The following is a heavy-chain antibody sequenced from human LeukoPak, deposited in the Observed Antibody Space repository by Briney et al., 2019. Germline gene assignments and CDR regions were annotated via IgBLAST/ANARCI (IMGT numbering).Heavy chain of an antibody. J-gene: IGHJ4*02. D-gene: IGHD6-13*01. Sequence: GGSLRLSCAASGFTFSDHYMDWVRQAPGQGLEWVGRIRNKANSYTTEYAASVKGRFTISRDESMNSLYLQMNSLKTEDTAVYYCTRNTYTNSRYYLDSWGQGTLVTVSS. CDR2: IRNKANSYTT. CDR1: GFTFSDHY. V-gene: IGHV3-72*01. CDR3: TRNTYTNSRYYLDS.